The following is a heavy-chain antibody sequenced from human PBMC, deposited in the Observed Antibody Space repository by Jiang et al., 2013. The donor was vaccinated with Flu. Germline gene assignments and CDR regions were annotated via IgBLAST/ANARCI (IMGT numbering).Heavy chain of an antibody. CDR2: ISGSGGST. V-gene: IGHV3-23*01. D-gene: IGHD1-26*01. CDR3: AKDLSIIEWELLSFDY. Sequence: GGLVQPGGSLRLSCAASGFTFSSYAMSWVRQAPGKGLEWVSAISGSGGSTYYADSVKGRFTISRDNSKNTLYLQMNSLRAEDTAVYYCAKDLSIIEWELLSFDYWGQGTLVTVSS. CDR1: GFTFSSYA. J-gene: IGHJ4*02.